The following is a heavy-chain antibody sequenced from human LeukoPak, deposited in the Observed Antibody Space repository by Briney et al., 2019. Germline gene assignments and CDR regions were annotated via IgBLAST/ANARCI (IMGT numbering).Heavy chain of an antibody. V-gene: IGHV4-31*03. CDR3: ARDRDGYNSIHP. Sequence: PSQTLSLTCTASGGSISSGGYYWSWIRQYPGKGLEWIGYIYSSGSTYYNPSLKSRLTMSVVTSKNQFSLDLSSVTAADTAVYYCARDRDGYNSIHPWGQGILVTVSS. CDR1: GGSISSGGYY. J-gene: IGHJ5*02. D-gene: IGHD5-24*01. CDR2: IYSSGST.